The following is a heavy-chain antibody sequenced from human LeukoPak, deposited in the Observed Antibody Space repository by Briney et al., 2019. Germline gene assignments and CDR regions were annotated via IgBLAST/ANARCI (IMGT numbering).Heavy chain of an antibody. J-gene: IGHJ4*02. D-gene: IGHD6-19*01. Sequence: PGGSLRLSCTASGFTFGDYAMSWVRQAPGKGLEGVGFIRSKAYGGTTEYAASVKGRFTISRDDSKSIAYLQMNSLKTEDTAVYYCTRVGSSGWYDNYWVQGTLVTVSS. CDR2: IRSKAYGGTT. V-gene: IGHV3-49*04. CDR1: GFTFGDYA. CDR3: TRVGSSGWYDNY.